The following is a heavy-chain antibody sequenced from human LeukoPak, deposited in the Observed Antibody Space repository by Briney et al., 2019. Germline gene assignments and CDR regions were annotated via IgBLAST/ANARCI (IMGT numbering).Heavy chain of an antibody. CDR2: ISSSSSTI. CDR3: ARYDSSGYYQTGLRNWYYYGMDV. D-gene: IGHD3-22*01. CDR1: GFTFSSYS. V-gene: IGHV3-48*01. J-gene: IGHJ6*02. Sequence: GGSLRLSCAASGFTFSSYSMNWVRQAPGKGLEWVSYISSSSSTIYYADSVKGRFTISRDNAKNSLYLQMDSLRAEDTAVYYCARYDSSGYYQTGLRNWYYYGMDVWGQGTTVTVSS.